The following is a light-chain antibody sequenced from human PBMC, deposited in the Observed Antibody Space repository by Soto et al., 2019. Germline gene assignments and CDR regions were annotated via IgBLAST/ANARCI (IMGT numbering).Light chain of an antibody. CDR3: QQRSNWPST. J-gene: IGKJ4*01. CDR1: QSVSSY. V-gene: IGKV3-11*01. CDR2: DAS. Sequence: EIVLTQSPATLSLSPGERAAISCRASQSVSSYLAWYQQKPGQAPRLLIYDASKRATGIPARFSGSGSGTDFTHTISSLEPEDFAVYFYQQRSNWPSTFGGATKVEF.